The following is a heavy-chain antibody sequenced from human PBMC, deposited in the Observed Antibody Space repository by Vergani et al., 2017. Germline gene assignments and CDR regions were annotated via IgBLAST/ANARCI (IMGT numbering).Heavy chain of an antibody. CDR1: GGSFSGYY. J-gene: IGHJ3*02. CDR3: ARVYYYDSSGYKAFDI. CDR2: INHSGST. Sequence: QVQLQQWGAGLLKPSETLSLTCAVYGGSFSGYYWSWIRQPPGKGLEWIGEINHSGSTNYNPSLKSRVTISVDTSKNQFSLKLSSVTAADTAVYYCARVYYYDSSGYKAFDIWGQGTMVTVSS. V-gene: IGHV4-34*01. D-gene: IGHD3-22*01.